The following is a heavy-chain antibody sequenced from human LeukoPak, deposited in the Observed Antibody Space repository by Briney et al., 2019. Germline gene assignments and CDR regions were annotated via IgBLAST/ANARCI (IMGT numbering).Heavy chain of an antibody. CDR1: GFTFSDSW. V-gene: IGHV3-7*01. J-gene: IGHJ6*02. D-gene: IGHD3-16*01. Sequence: AGGSLRLSCAASGFTFSDSWMSWVRQAPGKGLEWVANMNQDGSAKGCVDSVKGRFTISRDNARNSLYLQMSSLRPEDTAVYYCATYTHWVAGDVWGQGTTVTVSS. CDR2: MNQDGSAK. CDR3: ATYTHWVAGDV.